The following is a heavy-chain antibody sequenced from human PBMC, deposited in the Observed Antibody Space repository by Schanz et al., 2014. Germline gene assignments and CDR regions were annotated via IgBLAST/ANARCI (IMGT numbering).Heavy chain of an antibody. D-gene: IGHD6-25*01. Sequence: EVQLLESGGTLVRPGGSLRLSCAASGFTFSTYAMAWVRQAPGKGLEWVSAISGGGGTTYYADSVKGRFTISRDNSKNTLYLQMNSLRAEDTAVYYCAKVRYSSGWRGDYFDEWGQGTLVTVAS. CDR2: ISGGGGTT. CDR1: GFTFSTYA. J-gene: IGHJ4*02. CDR3: AKVRYSSGWRGDYFDE. V-gene: IGHV3-23*01.